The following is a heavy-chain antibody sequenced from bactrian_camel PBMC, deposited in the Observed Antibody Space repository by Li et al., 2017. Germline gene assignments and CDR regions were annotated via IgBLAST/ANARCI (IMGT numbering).Heavy chain of an antibody. CDR3: VKWDVSPLAY. CDR2: INHGSTSA. Sequence: VQLVESGGDLVTPGGSLRLSCVASGFLVTNYEMSWVRQSPGKGLEWVSAINHGSTSAYYADSVKGRFTISRDNAKNTVYLQSNSLRTEDMAMYYCVKWDVSPLAYWGAGTQVTVS. CDR1: GFLVTNYE. J-gene: IGHJ4*01. D-gene: IGHD2*01. V-gene: IGHV3S40*01.